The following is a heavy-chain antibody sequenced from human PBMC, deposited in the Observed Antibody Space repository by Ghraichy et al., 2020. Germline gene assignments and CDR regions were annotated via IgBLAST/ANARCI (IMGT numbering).Heavy chain of an antibody. D-gene: IGHD2-8*01. V-gene: IGHV4-39*01. Sequence: SETLSLTCTGSGGSISSSSYYWGWIRQPPGKGLEWIGSIYYSGSTDYNPSLKSQVTISLDTSKNQFSLKLSSVTAADTAVYYCARHGSTNSLSYWGQGTLVTVSS. J-gene: IGHJ4*02. CDR1: GGSISSSSYY. CDR2: IYYSGST. CDR3: ARHGSTNSLSY.